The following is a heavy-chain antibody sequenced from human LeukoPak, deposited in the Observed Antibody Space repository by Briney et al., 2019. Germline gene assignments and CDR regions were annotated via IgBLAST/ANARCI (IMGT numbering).Heavy chain of an antibody. D-gene: IGHD3-3*01. CDR3: ARHESDHHYDFWSSPHYYYYMDV. CDR2: IYYSGST. J-gene: IGHJ6*03. V-gene: IGHV4-39*01. CDR1: GGSISSSSYY. Sequence: SETLSLTCTVSGGSISSSSYYWGWIRQPPGKGLEWIGSIYYSGSTYYNPSLKSRVTISVDTSKNQFSLKLSSVTAADTAVYYCARHESDHHYDFWSSPHYYYYMDVWGKGTTVTVSS.